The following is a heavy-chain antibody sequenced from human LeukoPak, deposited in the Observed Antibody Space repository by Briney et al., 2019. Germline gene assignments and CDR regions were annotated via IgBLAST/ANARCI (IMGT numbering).Heavy chain of an antibody. V-gene: IGHV1-2*06. CDR2: INTNSGGT. CDR3: ASAGEPITMGRGAMIIQDSYFDY. Sequence: ASVKVSCKASGYTFTGYYLHWVRQAPGQGLEWMGRINTNSGGTNYAQKFQGRVTMTRDTSISTAYMELSRLRSDDTAVYYCASAGEPITMGRGAMIIQDSYFDYWGQGTLVTASS. J-gene: IGHJ4*02. D-gene: IGHD3-10*01. CDR1: GYTFTGYY.